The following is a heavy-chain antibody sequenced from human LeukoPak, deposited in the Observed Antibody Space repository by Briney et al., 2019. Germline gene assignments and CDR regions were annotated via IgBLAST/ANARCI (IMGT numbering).Heavy chain of an antibody. D-gene: IGHD3-22*01. CDR1: GFTFSDYY. V-gene: IGHV3-11*01. Sequence: GGSLRLSCAASGFTFSDYYMSWIRQAPGKGLEWVSYISSSGSTIYYADSARGRFTISRDNAKNSLYLQMNSLRAEDTAVYYCARTVSYYYDSSGYYYWGQGTLVTVSS. J-gene: IGHJ4*02. CDR3: ARTVSYYYDSSGYYY. CDR2: ISSSGSTI.